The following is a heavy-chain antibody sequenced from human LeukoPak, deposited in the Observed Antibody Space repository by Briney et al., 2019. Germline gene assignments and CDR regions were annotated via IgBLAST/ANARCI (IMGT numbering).Heavy chain of an antibody. CDR3: ARGRKGASGRSAHVALYYFDY. V-gene: IGHV3-7*01. D-gene: IGHD3-10*01. J-gene: IGHJ4*02. Sequence: GGSLRLSCAASGFTFRSYWMSWVRQAPGKGLEWVANIKQDGSEKYYVDSVKGRFTISRDNAKNSLYLQMNSLRAEDTAVYYCARGRKGASGRSAHVALYYFDYWGQGTLVTVSS. CDR1: GFTFRSYW. CDR2: IKQDGSEK.